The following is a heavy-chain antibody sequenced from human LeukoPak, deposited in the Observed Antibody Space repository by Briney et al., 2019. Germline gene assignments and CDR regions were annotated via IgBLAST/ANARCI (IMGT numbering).Heavy chain of an antibody. V-gene: IGHV1-18*01. Sequence: ASVKVSCKASGYTFTSYGISWVRQAPGQGLEWMGWISAYNGNTNYAQKLQGRVTMTTDTSTSTAYMELRSLRSDDTAVYYCARDRGGGSIAARPVWFDPWGQGTLVTVSS. CDR2: ISAYNGNT. J-gene: IGHJ5*02. CDR3: ARDRGGGSIAARPVWFDP. D-gene: IGHD6-6*01. CDR1: GYTFTSYG.